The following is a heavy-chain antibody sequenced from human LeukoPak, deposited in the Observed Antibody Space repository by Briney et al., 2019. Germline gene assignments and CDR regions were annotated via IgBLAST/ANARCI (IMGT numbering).Heavy chain of an antibody. Sequence: ASVKVSCKASGYTFTGYYMHWVRQAPGQGLEWMGWINPNSGNTGYAQKFQGRVTITRNTSISTAYMELSSLRSEDTAVYYCARQSEYSSGWYGEINWFDPWGQGTLVTVSS. J-gene: IGHJ5*02. CDR2: INPNSGNT. CDR1: GYTFTGYY. D-gene: IGHD6-19*01. CDR3: ARQSEYSSGWYGEINWFDP. V-gene: IGHV1-8*03.